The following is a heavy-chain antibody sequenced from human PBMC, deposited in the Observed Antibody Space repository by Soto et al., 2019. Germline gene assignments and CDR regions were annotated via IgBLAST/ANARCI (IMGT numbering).Heavy chain of an antibody. CDR2: IYYSGST. CDR1: GGSISSYY. Sequence: PSETLSLTCTVSGGSISSYYWSWIRQPPGKGLEWIGYIYYSGSTNYNPSLKSRVTISVDTSKNQFSLKLSSVTAADTAVYYCARVGGINAFDIWGQGTMVTVSS. CDR3: ARVGGINAFDI. D-gene: IGHD3-10*01. J-gene: IGHJ3*02. V-gene: IGHV4-59*12.